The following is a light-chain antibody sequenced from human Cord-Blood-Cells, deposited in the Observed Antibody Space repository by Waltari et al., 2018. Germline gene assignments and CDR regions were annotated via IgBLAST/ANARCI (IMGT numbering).Light chain of an antibody. J-gene: IGKJ1*01. CDR3: QQYYSTPWT. CDR1: HRVLYSSNNKNN. CDR2: WAS. V-gene: IGKV4-1*01. Sequence: DIVMTQSPDSLAVSLGARATINCKSSHRVLYSSNNKNNLAWYQQKPGQPPKLLIYWASTRESGVPDRFSGSGSGTDFTLTISSLQAEDVAVYYCQQYYSTPWTFGQGTKVEIK.